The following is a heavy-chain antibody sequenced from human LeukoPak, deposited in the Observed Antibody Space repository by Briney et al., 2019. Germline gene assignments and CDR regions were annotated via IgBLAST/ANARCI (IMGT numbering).Heavy chain of an antibody. CDR3: AKVGDSWDFDY. Sequence: GGSLRLSCAASGFTFSSYAMSWVREVPGKGLEWVSAISGSGGSTYYADSAKGRFTISRDNSENTLYLQMNSLRAEDTALYYCAKVGDSWDFDYWGQGTLVTVSS. CDR1: GFTFSSYA. D-gene: IGHD2-15*01. V-gene: IGHV3-23*01. J-gene: IGHJ4*02. CDR2: ISGSGGST.